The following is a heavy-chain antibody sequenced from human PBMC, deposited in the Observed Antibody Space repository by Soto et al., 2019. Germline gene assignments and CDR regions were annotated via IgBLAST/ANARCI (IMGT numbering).Heavy chain of an antibody. V-gene: IGHV1-2*02. Sequence: PSVKVSCKASGFSFTGYYIHWLRQATGQGLEWMGWINAHSGGTEYAQKFQGRVTLTRDTSIATAYLTLTSLTSDDTALYYCAKDLTRQLAYWLDPWGQGTQVTVSS. CDR3: AKDLTRQLAYWLDP. D-gene: IGHD6-6*01. CDR1: GFSFTGYY. J-gene: IGHJ5*02. CDR2: INAHSGGT.